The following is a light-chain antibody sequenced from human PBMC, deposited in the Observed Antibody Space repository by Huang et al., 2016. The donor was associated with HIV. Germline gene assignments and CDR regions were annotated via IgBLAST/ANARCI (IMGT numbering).Light chain of an antibody. CDR3: QKYDGSRLT. CDR1: RIVNSTD. V-gene: IGKV3-20*01. Sequence: DIVLTQSPATLSLSPGERATLACRASRIVNSTDLAWYPQKPGQAPRLLIPGASSRATGIQDCVGGGGYGTDFTLTVSRLEPEDFAVYYCQKYDGSRLTCGQGTKLEIK. J-gene: IGKJ2*01. CDR2: GAS.